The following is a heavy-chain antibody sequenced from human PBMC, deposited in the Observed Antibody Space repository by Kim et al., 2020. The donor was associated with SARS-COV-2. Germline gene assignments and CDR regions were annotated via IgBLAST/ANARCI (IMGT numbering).Heavy chain of an antibody. Sequence: GGSLRLSCSASGFTFSSYAMHWVRQAPGKGLEYVSAISSNGGSTYYADSVKGRFTISRDNSKNTLYLQMSSLRAEDTAVYYCVHGFTMVRGVITPAFDYWAREPWSPSPQ. J-gene: IGHJ4*02. CDR1: GFTFSSYA. D-gene: IGHD3-10*01. CDR2: ISSNGGST. CDR3: VHGFTMVRGVITPAFDY. V-gene: IGHV3-64D*09.